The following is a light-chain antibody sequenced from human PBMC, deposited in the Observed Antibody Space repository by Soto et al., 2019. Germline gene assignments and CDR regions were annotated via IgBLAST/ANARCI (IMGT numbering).Light chain of an antibody. CDR2: GAS. J-gene: IGKJ1*01. CDR3: QQYGSSGT. V-gene: IGKV3-20*01. CDR1: QSVSNNY. Sequence: EIVLAQSPGTLSLSPLEGAPLXFRASQSVSNNYLAWYQQKPGQAPRLLIYGASNRATGIPDRFSGSGSGTDFTLTISRLEPEDFAVYYCQQYGSSGTFGQGTKV.